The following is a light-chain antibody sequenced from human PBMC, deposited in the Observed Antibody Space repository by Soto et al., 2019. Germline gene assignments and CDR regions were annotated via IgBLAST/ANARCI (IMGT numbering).Light chain of an antibody. CDR2: GAS. V-gene: IGKV3-20*01. J-gene: IGKJ2*01. CDR1: HSVSSSY. CDR3: QQYGRSPPYT. Sequence: EIVLTQSPGTLSLSPGERATLSCRASHSVSSSYLAWYQQKPGQAPRLLIYGASSRATGIPDRFSGSGSGTDCTLTISRLEPEDFAVYYCQQYGRSPPYTFGQGTNLEIK.